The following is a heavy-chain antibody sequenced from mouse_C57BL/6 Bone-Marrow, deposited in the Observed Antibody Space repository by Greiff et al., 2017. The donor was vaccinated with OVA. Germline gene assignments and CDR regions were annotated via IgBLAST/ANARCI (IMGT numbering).Heavy chain of an antibody. Sequence: LQESGAELVRPGASVTLSCKASGYTFTDYEMHWVKQTPVHGLEWIGAIDPETGGTAYNQKFKGKAILTADKSSSTAYMELRSLTSEDSAVYYCTRWGLRSAYWGQGTLVTVSA. D-gene: IGHD3-1*01. V-gene: IGHV1-15*01. CDR3: TRWGLRSAY. J-gene: IGHJ3*01. CDR1: GYTFTDYE. CDR2: IDPETGGT.